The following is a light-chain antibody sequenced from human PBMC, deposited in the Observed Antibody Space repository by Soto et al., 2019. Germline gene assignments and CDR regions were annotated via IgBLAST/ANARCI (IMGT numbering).Light chain of an antibody. Sequence: DVQMTQSTSSLSASVGDRVTITCQASQNINNYLNRYLQKPERAPKRLIYDASNLEAGVPSQCRGSGYGTEFTFTISRVRHVEIVTYSCHQYDNLPTFGQGTRLEIK. CDR2: DAS. CDR1: QNINNY. J-gene: IGKJ5*01. CDR3: HQYDNLPT. V-gene: IGKV1-33*01.